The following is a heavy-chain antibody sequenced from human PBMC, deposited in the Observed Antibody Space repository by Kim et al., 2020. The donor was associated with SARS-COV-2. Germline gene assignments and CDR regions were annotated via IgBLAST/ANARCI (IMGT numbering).Heavy chain of an antibody. V-gene: IGHV4-59*01. CDR2: ST. D-gene: IGHD4-17*01. J-gene: IGHJ4*02. Sequence: STNYNPSLKSRVTISVDTSKNQFSLKLSSVTAADTAVYYCASLRDYNFDYWGQGTLVTVSS. CDR3: ASLRDYNFDY.